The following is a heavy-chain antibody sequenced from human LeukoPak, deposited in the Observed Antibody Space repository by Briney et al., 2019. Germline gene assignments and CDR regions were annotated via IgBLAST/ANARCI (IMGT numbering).Heavy chain of an antibody. CDR2: ISSSSFKI. V-gene: IGHV3-48*04. CDR1: AFTVVRYA. J-gene: IGHJ6*03. CDR3: VRDPSYGSSWYYYMDV. D-gene: IGHD6-13*01. Sequence: PGGSLRLSRAASAFTVVRYAMTSVRQAPGKGLGWVSYISSSSFKIGYAGSVKGRFIISRDNTKNYLYLQMDSLRVEDTAVYYCVRDPSYGSSWYYYMDVWGNGTTVTVSS.